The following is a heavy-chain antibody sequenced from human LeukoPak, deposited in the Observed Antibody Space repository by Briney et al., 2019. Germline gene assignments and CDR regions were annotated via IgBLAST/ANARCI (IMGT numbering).Heavy chain of an antibody. J-gene: IGHJ4*02. Sequence: PGGSLRLSCAASGFTFSGSAMHWVRQASGKGLEWVGRIRSKANSYATAYAASVKGRFTISRDDSKNTAYLQMNSLKTEDTAVYYCTRLGDSSGYRDYWGQGTLVTVSS. CDR3: TRLGDSSGYRDY. D-gene: IGHD3-22*01. CDR1: GFTFSGSA. V-gene: IGHV3-73*01. CDR2: IRSKANSYAT.